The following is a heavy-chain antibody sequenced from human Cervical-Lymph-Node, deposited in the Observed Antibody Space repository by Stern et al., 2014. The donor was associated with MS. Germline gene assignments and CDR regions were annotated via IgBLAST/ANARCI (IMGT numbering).Heavy chain of an antibody. J-gene: IGHJ3*02. D-gene: IGHD6-19*01. CDR2: IIPIFVTA. Sequence: VQLVQSGAEVKKPGSSVKVSCKASGGTFSSYAISWVRQAPGQGLEWMGGIIPIFVTANYGQKFQGRVTITADESTSTAYMELSSLRSEDTAVYYCARETYRSGWGLDAFDIWGQGTMVTVSS. CDR1: GGTFSSYA. CDR3: ARETYRSGWGLDAFDI. V-gene: IGHV1-69*01.